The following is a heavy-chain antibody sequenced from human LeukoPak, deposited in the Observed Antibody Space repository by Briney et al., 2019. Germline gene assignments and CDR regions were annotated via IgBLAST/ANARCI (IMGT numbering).Heavy chain of an antibody. Sequence: GGSLRLSCAASGFTFTRYWMSWVRQAPGKELEWVANIKQDGSDRNYADSVKGRITITRDNAQNSLYLQVNSLSAEDTAVYYCARIGYRGSTFDYWGQGTLVTVSS. CDR1: GFTFTRYW. D-gene: IGHD5-12*01. V-gene: IGHV3-7*05. CDR2: IKQDGSDR. CDR3: ARIGYRGSTFDY. J-gene: IGHJ4*02.